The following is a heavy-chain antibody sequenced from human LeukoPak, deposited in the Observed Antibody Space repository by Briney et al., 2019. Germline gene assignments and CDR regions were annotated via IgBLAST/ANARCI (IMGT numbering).Heavy chain of an antibody. CDR2: INHSGST. D-gene: IGHD3-22*01. CDR1: RGSFSGYY. V-gene: IGHV4-34*01. CDR3: ARGQSGYYDSSGYYGSRNYYYYYYMDV. Sequence: PSETLSLTCAVYRGSFSGYYWSWIRQPPGKGLEWIGEINHSGSTNYNPSLKSRVTISVDTSKNQFSLNLSSVTAADTAVYYCARGQSGYYDSSGYYGSRNYYYYYYMDVWGKGTTVTVSS. J-gene: IGHJ6*03.